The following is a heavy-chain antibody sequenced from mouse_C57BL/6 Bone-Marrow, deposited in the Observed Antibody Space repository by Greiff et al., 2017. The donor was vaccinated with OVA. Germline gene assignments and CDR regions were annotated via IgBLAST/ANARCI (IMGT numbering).Heavy chain of an antibody. CDR1: GYTFTSYW. V-gene: IGHV1-64*01. Sequence: VHVKQPGAELVKPGASVKLSCKASGYTFTSYWMHWVKQRPGQGLEWIGMIHPNSGSTNYNEKFKSKATLTVDKSTSTAYMQLSSLTSEDSAVYYCARRGGAYWGQGTLVTVSA. J-gene: IGHJ3*01. CDR2: IHPNSGST. CDR3: ARRGGAY.